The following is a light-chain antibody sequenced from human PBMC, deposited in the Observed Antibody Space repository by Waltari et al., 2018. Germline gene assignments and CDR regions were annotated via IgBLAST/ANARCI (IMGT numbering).Light chain of an antibody. CDR2: GAS. Sequence: SCRASQSVSRCLAWYQQIPGQPLRLLIYGASTRATGIPDRFSGSGSGTDFSLTISRLEPEDFAVYYCQKYDRLPATFGQGTKVEIK. J-gene: IGKJ1*01. CDR1: QSVSRC. V-gene: IGKV3-20*01. CDR3: QKYDRLPAT.